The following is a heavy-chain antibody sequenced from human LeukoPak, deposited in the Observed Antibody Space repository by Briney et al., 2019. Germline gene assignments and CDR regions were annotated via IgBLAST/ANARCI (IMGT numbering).Heavy chain of an antibody. V-gene: IGHV3-23*01. CDR2: ISGSGGST. CDR1: GFTFNSYA. D-gene: IGHD2-15*01. Sequence: PGGSLILSCAASGFTFNSYAMSWVRQAPGKGLEWVSAISGSGGSTYYADSVKGRFTISRDNSKNTLYLQMNSLRADDTAVYYCAKDTAATVPGAFDIWGQGTMVTVSS. J-gene: IGHJ3*02. CDR3: AKDTAATVPGAFDI.